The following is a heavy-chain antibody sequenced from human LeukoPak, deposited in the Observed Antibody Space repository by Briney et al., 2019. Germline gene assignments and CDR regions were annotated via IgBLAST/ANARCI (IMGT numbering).Heavy chain of an antibody. J-gene: IGHJ5*02. D-gene: IGHD2-15*01. CDR1: GASITSYY. CDR3: ARVVVPGWFDP. CDR2: IYYSGST. Sequence: SETLSLTCTVSGASITSYYWGWIRQPPGKGLEWIGNIYYSGSTYYNPSLKSRVTISVDTSNNQFSLKLSSVTAADTAVYYCARVVVPGWFDPWGQGTLVTVSS. V-gene: IGHV4-39*07.